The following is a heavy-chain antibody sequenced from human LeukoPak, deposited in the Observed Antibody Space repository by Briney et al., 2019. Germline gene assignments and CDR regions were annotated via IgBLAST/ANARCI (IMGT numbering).Heavy chain of an antibody. CDR1: GYTFTSYD. D-gene: IGHD2-2*01. Sequence: ASVKVSCKASGYTFTSYDIHWVRQAPGQGLEWMGWISGGTNYAQKFQGRVTMTRDTSISTAYMELSRLRSDDTAVYYCARDVGEYCSSTSCYASNYWGQGTLVTVSS. V-gene: IGHV1-2*02. CDR3: ARDVGEYCSSTSCYASNY. CDR2: ISGGT. J-gene: IGHJ4*02.